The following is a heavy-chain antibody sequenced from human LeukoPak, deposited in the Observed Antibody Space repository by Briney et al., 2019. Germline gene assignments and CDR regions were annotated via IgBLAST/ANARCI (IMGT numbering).Heavy chain of an antibody. Sequence: PSETLSLTCTVSGYSISSGYYWGWIRQPPGKGLEWIGSIYHSGSTYYNPSLKSRVTISVDTSKNQFSLKLSSVTAADTAVYYCAIRLHDFWSGYPDYWGQGTLVTVSS. D-gene: IGHD3-3*01. J-gene: IGHJ4*02. V-gene: IGHV4-38-2*02. CDR3: AIRLHDFWSGYPDY. CDR2: IYHSGST. CDR1: GYSISSGYY.